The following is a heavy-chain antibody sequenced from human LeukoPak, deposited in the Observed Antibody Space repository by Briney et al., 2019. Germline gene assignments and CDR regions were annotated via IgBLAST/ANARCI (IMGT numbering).Heavy chain of an antibody. D-gene: IGHD1-26*01. CDR3: ARLIVGATGGASDI. Sequence: ASVKVSFKSSGYTFSNYDIRWVRQAPGQGLEWMGWINVDNGNTKYAQKLQGRVTMTTDTSTSTAYMELRSLRSDDTAVYYCARLIVGATGGASDIWGQGTMVTVSS. J-gene: IGHJ3*02. CDR2: INVDNGNT. CDR1: GYTFSNYD. V-gene: IGHV1-18*01.